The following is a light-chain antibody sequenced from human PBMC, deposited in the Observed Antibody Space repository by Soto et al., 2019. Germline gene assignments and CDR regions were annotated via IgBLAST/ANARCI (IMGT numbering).Light chain of an antibody. CDR1: SSDVGGYNS. J-gene: IGLJ1*01. V-gene: IGLV2-14*01. CDR2: EVS. Sequence: QSVLTQPSSLSGSPGQSITISCTGTSSDVGGYNSVSWYQQHPGKAPKLMIYEVSNRPSGVSDRFSGSKSGNTASLTISGLQAEDEADYYCSSYSSGSTRYVFGIGTKVTVL. CDR3: SSYSSGSTRYV.